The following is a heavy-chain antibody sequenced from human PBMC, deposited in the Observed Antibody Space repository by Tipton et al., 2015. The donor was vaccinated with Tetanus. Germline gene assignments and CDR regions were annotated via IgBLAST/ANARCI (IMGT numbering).Heavy chain of an antibody. CDR2: VYYSGST. D-gene: IGHD5-12*01. CDR3: ARANNDYPKKGPFDC. V-gene: IGHV4-61*08. CDR1: GGSISSGGYY. Sequence: TLSLTCSVSGGSISSGGYYWSWIRQHPGKGLEWIGYVYYSGSTNYHPSLKGRLTISVYTSKNQFSLNLRSVITADTAVYYCARANNDYPKKGPFDCWGQGILVTVSS. J-gene: IGHJ4*02.